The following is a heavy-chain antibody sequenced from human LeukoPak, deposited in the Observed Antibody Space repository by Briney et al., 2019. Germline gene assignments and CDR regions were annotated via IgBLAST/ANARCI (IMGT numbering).Heavy chain of an antibody. CDR1: GGSISSYC. J-gene: IGHJ4*02. D-gene: IGHD6-13*01. Sequence: PSETLSLTCTVSGGSISSYCWSWIRQPPGKGLEWIGYIYYSGSTNYNPSLKSRVTISVDTSKNQFSLKLSSVTAADTAVYYCARGIAAAVDYWGQGTLVTVSS. CDR2: IYYSGST. V-gene: IGHV4-59*01. CDR3: ARGIAAAVDY.